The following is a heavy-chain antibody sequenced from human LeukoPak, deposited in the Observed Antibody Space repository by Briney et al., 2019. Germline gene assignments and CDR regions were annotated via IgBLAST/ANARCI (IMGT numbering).Heavy chain of an antibody. Sequence: GGSLRLSCKTSGFTFSGYWMSWVRQAPGKGLEWVANIKQDGTDKNYVDSVKGRFIISRDNTKKSLYLEMSSLRAEDTALYYCARGYGDYGGEDFDYWGQGTLVTVSS. V-gene: IGHV3-7*04. CDR3: ARGYGDYGGEDFDY. J-gene: IGHJ4*02. CDR1: GFTFSGYW. CDR2: IKQDGTDK. D-gene: IGHD4-17*01.